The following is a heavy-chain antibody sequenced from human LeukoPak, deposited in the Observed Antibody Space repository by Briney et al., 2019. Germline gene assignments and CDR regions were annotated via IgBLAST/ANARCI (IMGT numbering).Heavy chain of an antibody. J-gene: IGHJ3*02. V-gene: IGHV4-4*02. CDR1: GDSISSSNW. CDR2: IYHRGST. Sequence: SGTLSLTCAVSGDSISSSNWWSWVRQPPGKELEWIGEIYHRGSTNYNPSLKSRVTISVDKSKNQFSLKLSSVTAADTAVYYCASKRYDSRSAAFDIWGQGTMVTVSS. D-gene: IGHD3-10*01. CDR3: ASKRYDSRSAAFDI.